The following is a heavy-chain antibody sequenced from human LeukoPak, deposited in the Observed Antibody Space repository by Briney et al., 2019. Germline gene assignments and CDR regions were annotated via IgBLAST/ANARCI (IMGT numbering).Heavy chain of an antibody. Sequence: GGSLRLSCAASGFTCSNYWRGWVRQAPGERPEWVANLNIDGSEKYYADSVKGRFTISRDNARNSVYLQMNSLRVEDTAVYYCARDPVEWELLLDCWGQGTLVTVSS. CDR3: ARDPVEWELLLDC. CDR2: LNIDGSEK. V-gene: IGHV3-7*01. CDR1: GFTCSNYW. J-gene: IGHJ4*02. D-gene: IGHD1-26*01.